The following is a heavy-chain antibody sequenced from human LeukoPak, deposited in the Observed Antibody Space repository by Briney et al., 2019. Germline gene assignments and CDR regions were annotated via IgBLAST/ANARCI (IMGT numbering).Heavy chain of an antibody. V-gene: IGHV1-46*01. Sequence: GESLKISCKGSGYSFTSYYMHWVRQAPGQGLEWMGIINPSGGSTSYAQKFQGRVTMTRDTSTSTVYMELNSLRAEDTAVYYCARGVHSSSNPPGRGSFDYWGQGTLVTVSS. CDR3: ARGVHSSSNPPGRGSFDY. D-gene: IGHD6-13*01. CDR2: INPSGGST. CDR1: GYSFTSYY. J-gene: IGHJ4*02.